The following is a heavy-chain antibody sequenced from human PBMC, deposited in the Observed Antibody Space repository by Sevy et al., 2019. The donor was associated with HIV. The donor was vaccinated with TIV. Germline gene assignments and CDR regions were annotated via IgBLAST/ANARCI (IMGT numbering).Heavy chain of an antibody. CDR1: GFTFTLYA. D-gene: IGHD2-21*02. V-gene: IGHV3-30-3*01. J-gene: IGHJ4*02. CDR3: ARVAVEYCTDDCYHRFDY. CDR2: ISYSGTNK. Sequence: GGSLRLSCAASGFTFTLYAIHWVRQAPGKGLEWVALISYSGTNKYYADSVKGQFTISRDDSKKTAYLQMNNLRTDDLTVYYCARVAVEYCTDDCYHRFDYWGQGTQVTVSS.